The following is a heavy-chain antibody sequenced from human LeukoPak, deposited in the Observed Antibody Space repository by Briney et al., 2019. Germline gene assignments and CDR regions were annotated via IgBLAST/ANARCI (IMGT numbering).Heavy chain of an antibody. Sequence: GGSLRLSCAASGFTFSSYGIHWVRQAPGKALEWVAIISYDGSNKYYADSVKGRFTISRDNSKNTLYLQMNSLRAEDTAVYYCAKVPHSSGWYYFDYWGQGTLVTVSS. CDR2: ISYDGSNK. CDR1: GFTFSSYG. J-gene: IGHJ4*02. D-gene: IGHD6-19*01. V-gene: IGHV3-30*18. CDR3: AKVPHSSGWYYFDY.